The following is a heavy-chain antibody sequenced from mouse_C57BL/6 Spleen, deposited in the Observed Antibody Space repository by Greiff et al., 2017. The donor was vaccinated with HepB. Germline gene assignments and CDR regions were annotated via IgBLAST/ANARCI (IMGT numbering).Heavy chain of an antibody. CDR3: TRSDPFGY. CDR1: GYTFTDYE. V-gene: IGHV1-15*01. J-gene: IGHJ2*01. Sequence: QVHVKQSGAELVRPGASVTLSCKASGYTFTDYEMHWVKQTPVHGLEWIGAIDPETGGTAYNQKFKGKAILTADKSSSTAYMELRSLTSEDSAVYYCTRSDPFGYWGQGTTLTVSS. CDR2: IDPETGGT.